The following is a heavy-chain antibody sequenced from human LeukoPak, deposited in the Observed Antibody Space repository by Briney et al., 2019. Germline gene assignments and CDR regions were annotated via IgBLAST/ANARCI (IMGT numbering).Heavy chain of an antibody. J-gene: IGHJ4*02. V-gene: IGHV4-4*07. CDR3: ARDPTTVTTIFDS. D-gene: IGHD4-17*01. CDR2: IYPGESIYASENT. CDR1: GVSISAYY. Sequence: SETLSLTCSVSGVSISAYYWSWIRQPAGKGLEWIGRIYPGESIYASENTNYNPSLKSRVSMAGDTSKNQVSLKLRSVTAADTAVYYCARDPTTVTTIFDSWGQGTLVTVSS.